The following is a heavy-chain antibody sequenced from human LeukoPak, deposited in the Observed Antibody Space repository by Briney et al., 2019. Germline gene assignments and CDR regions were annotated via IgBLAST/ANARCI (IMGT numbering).Heavy chain of an antibody. CDR2: ISGSGGDI. J-gene: IGHJ5*02. Sequence: GGSLRLSGAASGFTFSNYDMNWVRQAPGKGLEWVSVISGSGGDIYYIDSVKGRFTISRDDSKNTLYLQMNSLRAEDTAVYYCARGNISARGFDPWGQGTLVTVSS. CDR3: ARGNISARGFDP. V-gene: IGHV3-23*01. D-gene: IGHD2/OR15-2a*01. CDR1: GFTFSNYD.